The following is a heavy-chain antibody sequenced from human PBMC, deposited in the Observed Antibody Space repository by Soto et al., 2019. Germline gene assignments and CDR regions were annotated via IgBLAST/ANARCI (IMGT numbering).Heavy chain of an antibody. J-gene: IGHJ4*02. D-gene: IGHD5-12*01. CDR1: GYTFTSYA. V-gene: IGHV1-3*01. CDR3: ARGPNIVGLDY. CDR2: INAGNGNT. Sequence: GASVKVSCKASGYTFTSYAMHWERQAPGQRLEWMGWINAGNGNTKYSPKFQGRVTITRDTSASTAYMELSSLRSEDTAVYYCARGPNIVGLDYWGQGTLVTVSS.